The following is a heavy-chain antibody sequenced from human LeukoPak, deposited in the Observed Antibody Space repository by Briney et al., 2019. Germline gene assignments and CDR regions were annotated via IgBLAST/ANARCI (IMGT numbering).Heavy chain of an antibody. CDR1: GFTFSGLA. CDR3: AKMKGHPLPKYYMDV. V-gene: IGHV3-23*01. Sequence: PGGSLRLSCAASGFTFSGLAMSWVRRTPGKGLEWVSGISGSGDNTLYADSVKGRFTISRDNSNNRLYLEMNSLRAEDTAIYYCAKMKGHPLPKYYMDVWGQGTTVTVSS. J-gene: IGHJ6*01. CDR2: ISGSGDNT. D-gene: IGHD1-26*01.